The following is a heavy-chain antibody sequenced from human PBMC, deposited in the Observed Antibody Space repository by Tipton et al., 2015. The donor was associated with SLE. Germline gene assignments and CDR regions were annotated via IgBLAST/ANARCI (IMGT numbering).Heavy chain of an antibody. V-gene: IGHV4-4*09. D-gene: IGHD3-10*01. CDR3: ARGIRPPMYYYGSGITGMDV. J-gene: IGHJ6*02. Sequence: TLSLTCTVSGGSISSYYWSWIRQPPGKGLEWIGYIYTSGSTNYNPSLKSRVTISVDTSKNQFSLKLSSVTAADTAVYYCARGIRPPMYYYGSGITGMDVWGQGTTVTVSS. CDR2: IYTSGST. CDR1: GGSISSYY.